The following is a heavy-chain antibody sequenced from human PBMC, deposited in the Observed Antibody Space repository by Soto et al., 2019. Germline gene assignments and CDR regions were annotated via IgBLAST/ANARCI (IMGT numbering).Heavy chain of an antibody. D-gene: IGHD3-9*01. CDR3: ATSRQDILTGYYTAILDY. Sequence: GESLKISCKGSGYSFTSYWIGWVRQMPGKGLEWMGIIYPGDSDTRYSPSFQGQVTISANKSISTAYLQWSSLKASDTAMYYCATSRQDILTGYYTAILDYWGQGTLVTVSS. CDR1: GYSFTSYW. V-gene: IGHV5-51*01. CDR2: IYPGDSDT. J-gene: IGHJ4*02.